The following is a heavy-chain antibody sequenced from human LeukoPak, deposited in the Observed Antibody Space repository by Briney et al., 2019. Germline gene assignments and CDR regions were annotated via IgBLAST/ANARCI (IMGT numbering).Heavy chain of an antibody. Sequence: PGGSLRLSCAASGFTFSSYEMNWVRQAPGKGLEWVSYISSSGSTIYYADSVKGRFTISRDNAKNSLYLQMNSLRAEDTAVYYCATDEPQFGSFDYWGQGTLVTVSS. CDR1: GFTFSSYE. D-gene: IGHD3-16*01. V-gene: IGHV3-48*03. J-gene: IGHJ4*02. CDR3: ATDEPQFGSFDY. CDR2: ISSSGSTI.